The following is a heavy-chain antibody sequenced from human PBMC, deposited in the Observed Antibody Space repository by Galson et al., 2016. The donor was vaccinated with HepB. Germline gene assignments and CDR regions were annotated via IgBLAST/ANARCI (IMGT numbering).Heavy chain of an antibody. CDR2: MSGSGDTT. J-gene: IGHJ5*02. CDR3: AKEGFCTGSACYLPPGP. V-gene: IGHV3-23*01. CDR1: GFHFSSYA. D-gene: IGHD2-8*02. Sequence: SLRLSCAASGFHFSSYAMSWVRQAPGKGLEWVAHMSGSGDTTFYAASVRGRFTISRDNSENTLFLQMDRVTGEDTAVYYCAKEGFCTGSACYLPPGPWGQGT.